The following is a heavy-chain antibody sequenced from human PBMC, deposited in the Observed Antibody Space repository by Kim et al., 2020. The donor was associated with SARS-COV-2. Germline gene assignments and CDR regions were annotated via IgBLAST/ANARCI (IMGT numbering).Heavy chain of an antibody. Sequence: SETLSLTCTVSGGSISSYYWSWIRQPPGKGLEWIGYIYYSGSTNYNPSLKSRVTISVETSKNQISLQLSSVTAADTAADYCARAGGIFTGCYIDYWGQGTLVTVSS. J-gene: IGHJ4*02. CDR3: ARAGGIFTGCYIDY. CDR2: IYYSGST. V-gene: IGHV4-59*13. D-gene: IGHD3-9*01. CDR1: GGSISSYY.